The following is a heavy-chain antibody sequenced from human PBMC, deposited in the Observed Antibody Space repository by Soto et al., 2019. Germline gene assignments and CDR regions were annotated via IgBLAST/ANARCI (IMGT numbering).Heavy chain of an antibody. CDR1: GFTFSSYA. D-gene: IGHD6-13*01. CDR3: AKAPYSSSWYYYGMDV. J-gene: IGHJ6*02. V-gene: IGHV3-23*01. CDR2: ISGRGVST. Sequence: EVQLLEAGGGLVQPGGSLRLSCAASGFTFSSYAMSWVRQAPGKWLEWVSDISGRGVSTYYADSVKGRFTIFRDNSRSTLYLQMTSLRAEDTAVDYCAKAPYSSSWYYYGMDVWGQGTTVTGSS.